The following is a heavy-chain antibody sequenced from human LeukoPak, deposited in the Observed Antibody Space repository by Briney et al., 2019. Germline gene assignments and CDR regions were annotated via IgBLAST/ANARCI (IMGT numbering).Heavy chain of an antibody. J-gene: IGHJ4*02. CDR1: GFTFSSYW. D-gene: IGHD3-10*01. V-gene: IGHV3-30*03. CDR3: VRGSKIRGVIPEGEFDY. Sequence: PGGSLRLSCAASGFTFSSYWMHWVRQAPGKGLEWVAVISYDGKKNYYADSVKGRFTLSRDDSQNTVYLQMNSLRDDDTALYYCVRGSKIRGVIPEGEFDYWGQGTLVTVSS. CDR2: ISYDGKKN.